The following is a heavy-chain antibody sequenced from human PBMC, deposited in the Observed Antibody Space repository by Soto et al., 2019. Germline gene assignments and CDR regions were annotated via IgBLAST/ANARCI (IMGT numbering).Heavy chain of an antibody. V-gene: IGHV3-30-3*01. D-gene: IGHD5-12*01. CDR2: ISYDGSNK. J-gene: IGHJ4*02. CDR1: GFTFSSYA. Sequence: GGSVRLSCAASGFTFSSYAMHWVRQAPGKGLEWVAVISYDGSNKYYADSVKGRFTISRDNSKNTLYLQMNSLRAEDTAVYYCARDLKGDGYNCGYWGQGTLVTVS. CDR3: ARDLKGDGYNCGY.